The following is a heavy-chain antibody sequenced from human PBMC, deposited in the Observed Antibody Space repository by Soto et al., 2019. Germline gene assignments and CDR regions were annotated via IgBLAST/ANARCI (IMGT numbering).Heavy chain of an antibody. V-gene: IGHV1-18*01. CDR2: ISAYNGNT. CDR1: GYTFTSYG. CDR3: AKTSTALATRGGYFDY. J-gene: IGHJ4*02. D-gene: IGHD5-12*01. Sequence: QVQLVQSGAEVKKPGASVKVSCKASGYTFTSYGISWVRQAPGQGLEWMGWISAYNGNTNDAQKLQGRVTMTTDTSTSTAYRELRSLRSDDTAVYYCAKTSTALATRGGYFDYWGEGTLVTVSS.